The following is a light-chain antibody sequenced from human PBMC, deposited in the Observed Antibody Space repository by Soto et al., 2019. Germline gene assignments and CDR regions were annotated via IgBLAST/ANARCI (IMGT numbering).Light chain of an antibody. CDR3: QHYHDWPPWT. J-gene: IGKJ1*01. CDR1: QSVSSN. V-gene: IGKV3-15*01. CDR2: GAS. Sequence: ETVMPQSPATPSVSPGERATLSCRASQSVSSNLAWYQQKPGHAPRLLIYGASTRATGIPTRFSGRGSGPEFTLTISRLQSDDFVHYYCQHYHDWPPWTFGQGTKVEVK.